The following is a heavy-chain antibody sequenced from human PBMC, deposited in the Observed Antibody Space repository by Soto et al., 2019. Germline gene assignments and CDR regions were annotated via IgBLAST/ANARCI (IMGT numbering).Heavy chain of an antibody. Sequence: GASVKVSCKASGYTFTSYYMHWVRQAPGQGLEWMGIINPSGSTSYAQKFQGRVTMTRDTSTSTVYMELSSLRSGDTAVYCCARVYCSGGSCYSIDYWGQGTLVTVSS. D-gene: IGHD2-15*01. CDR2: INPSGST. V-gene: IGHV1-46*03. J-gene: IGHJ4*02. CDR1: GYTFTSYY. CDR3: ARVYCSGGSCYSIDY.